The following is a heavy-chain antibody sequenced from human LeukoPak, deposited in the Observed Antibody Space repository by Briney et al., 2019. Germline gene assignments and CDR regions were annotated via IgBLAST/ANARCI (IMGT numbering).Heavy chain of an antibody. CDR2: FDPEDGET. CDR3: ATARITMIVVVTHYFDY. Sequence: ASVKVSCKVSGYTLTELSMHWVRQAPGKGLEWMGGFDPEDGETIYAQKFQGRVTMTEDTSTDTAYMELSSLRSEDTAVYYCATARITMIVVVTHYFDYWGQGTLVTVSS. V-gene: IGHV1-24*01. J-gene: IGHJ4*02. D-gene: IGHD3-22*01. CDR1: GYTLTELS.